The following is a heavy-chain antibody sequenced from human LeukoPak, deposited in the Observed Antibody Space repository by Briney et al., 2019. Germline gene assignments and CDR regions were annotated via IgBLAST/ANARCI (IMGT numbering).Heavy chain of an antibody. J-gene: IGHJ6*02. CDR1: GYTFTNCY. Sequence: GASVKVSCKASGYTFTNCYMHWVRQAPGQGLEWMGIINPANGATSYAQKFQGRVIMTRDTSTNTAYMELRSLRSDDTAVYYCARAVVPAAIRSYYYYGMDVWGQGTTATVSS. D-gene: IGHD2-2*02. V-gene: IGHV1-46*01. CDR2: INPANGAT. CDR3: ARAVVPAAIRSYYYYGMDV.